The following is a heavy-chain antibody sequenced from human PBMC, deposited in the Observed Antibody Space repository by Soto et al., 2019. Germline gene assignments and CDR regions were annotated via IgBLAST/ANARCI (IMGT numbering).Heavy chain of an antibody. CDR1: GFTFSSYG. J-gene: IGHJ6*03. Sequence: QVQLVESGGGVVQPGRSLRLSCAASGFTFSSYGMHWVRQAPGKGLEWVAGIWYDGSNKYYADSVKGRFTISRDNSKNTLYLQMNSLRAEDTAVYYCARDSLGYCSGGSCYSDYYYYMDVWGKGTTVTVSS. CDR3: ARDSLGYCSGGSCYSDYYYYMDV. V-gene: IGHV3-33*01. D-gene: IGHD2-15*01. CDR2: IWYDGSNK.